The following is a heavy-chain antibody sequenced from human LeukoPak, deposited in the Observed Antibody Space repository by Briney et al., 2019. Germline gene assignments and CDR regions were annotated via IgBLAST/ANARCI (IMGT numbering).Heavy chain of an antibody. CDR2: IYYSGST. Sequence: SETLSLTCTVSGGSISSSSYYWGWIRQPPGKGLEWIGSIYYSGSTYYNPSLKSRVTISVDTSKNQFSLKLSSVTAADTAVYYCAREGCSSTSCYRWFDPWGQGTLVTVSS. J-gene: IGHJ5*02. D-gene: IGHD2-2*01. V-gene: IGHV4-39*02. CDR1: GGSISSSSYY. CDR3: AREGCSSTSCYRWFDP.